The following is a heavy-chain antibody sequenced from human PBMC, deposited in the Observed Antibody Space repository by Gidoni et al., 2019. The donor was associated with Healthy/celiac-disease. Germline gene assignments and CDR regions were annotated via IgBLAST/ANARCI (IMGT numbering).Heavy chain of an antibody. CDR2: IIPIFGTA. J-gene: IGHJ6*02. Sequence: QVQLVQSGAEVKKPGSSVQVSCKASGGTFSSYAISWVRQAPGQGLEWMGGIIPIFGTANYAQKFQGRVTITADESTSTGYMELSSLRSEDTAVYYCASGLGVAYYYGMDVWGQGTTVTVSS. CDR3: ASGLGVAYYYGMDV. V-gene: IGHV1-69*12. D-gene: IGHD3-3*01. CDR1: GGTFSSYA.